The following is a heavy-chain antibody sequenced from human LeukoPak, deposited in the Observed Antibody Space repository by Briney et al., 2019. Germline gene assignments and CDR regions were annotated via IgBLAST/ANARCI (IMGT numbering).Heavy chain of an antibody. J-gene: IGHJ6*02. V-gene: IGHV1-18*04. CDR2: MNPNSGNT. D-gene: IGHD1-14*01. CDR3: ARDNQGPYYYYGMDV. CDR1: GYTFTGYY. Sequence: GASVKVSCKASGYTFTGYYMHWVRQAPGQGLEWMGWMNPNSGNTGYAQKLQGRVTMTTDTSTSTAYMELRSLRSDDTAVYYCARDNQGPYYYYGMDVWGQGTTVTVSS.